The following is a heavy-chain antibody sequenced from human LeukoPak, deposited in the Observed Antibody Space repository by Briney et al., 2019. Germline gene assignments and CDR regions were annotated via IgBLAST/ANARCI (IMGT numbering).Heavy chain of an antibody. CDR2: TYFRSKWNT. CDR1: GDSVSSNSAA. Sequence: SQTLSLTCAISGDSVSSNSAAWNWIRQSPSRGLEWLGKTYFRSKWNTDYAVSLKSRVFINSDTSKNQFSLQLNSVTPEDTAVYYCARTWAYGMDVWGQGTTVTVSS. D-gene: IGHD1-26*01. CDR3: ARTWAYGMDV. J-gene: IGHJ6*02. V-gene: IGHV6-1*01.